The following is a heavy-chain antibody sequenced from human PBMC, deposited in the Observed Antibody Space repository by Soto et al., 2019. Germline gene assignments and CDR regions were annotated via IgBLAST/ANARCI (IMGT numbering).Heavy chain of an antibody. CDR3: ASRYGGSQFDY. J-gene: IGHJ4*02. D-gene: IGHD4-17*01. Sequence: QLQLQESGPGLVKPSETLSLTCTVSGGSISSSSYYWGWIRQPPGKGLEWIGTIYYSGSTYYNPSLKSGVTLAGDTSKNQFSLKLSSVTAADTAVYYCASRYGGSQFDYWGQGTLVTVSS. CDR1: GGSISSSSYY. CDR2: IYYSGST. V-gene: IGHV4-39*01.